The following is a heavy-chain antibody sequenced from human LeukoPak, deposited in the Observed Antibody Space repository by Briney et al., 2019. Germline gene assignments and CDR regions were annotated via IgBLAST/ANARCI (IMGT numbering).Heavy chain of an antibody. D-gene: IGHD6-13*01. CDR1: GFSLSTSGMC. J-gene: IGHJ6*02. V-gene: IGHV2-70*01. Sequence: SGPALVQPTQTLTLTCTFSGFSLSTSGMCVSWIRQPPGKALEWLALIDWDDNKYYSISLKTRLTTSKDTSNNQVVLTMTNMDPVDTATYYCARTTIPYRSPQLYYYGMDVWGQGTTVTVS. CDR3: ARTTIPYRSPQLYYYGMDV. CDR2: IDWDDNK.